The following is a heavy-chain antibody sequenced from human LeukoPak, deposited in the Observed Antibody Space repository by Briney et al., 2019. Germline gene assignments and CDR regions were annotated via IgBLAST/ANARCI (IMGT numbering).Heavy chain of an antibody. Sequence: SETLSLTCSVSGGSISTSDYWWGCIRQPPGKGLEWIGSIFYSGSTHYNPSLKSRVTISVDTSKNQFSLKLSSVTAADTAVYYCARLPGWRSGWSLIAPFDYWGQGTLVTVSS. CDR2: IFYSGST. D-gene: IGHD6-19*01. CDR3: ARLPGWRSGWSLIAPFDY. CDR1: GGSISTSDYW. V-gene: IGHV4-39*01. J-gene: IGHJ4*02.